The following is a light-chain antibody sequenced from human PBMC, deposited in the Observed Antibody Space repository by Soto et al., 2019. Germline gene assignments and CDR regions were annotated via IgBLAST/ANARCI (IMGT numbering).Light chain of an antibody. CDR3: HQTDSIPET. CDR1: QSISSF. J-gene: IGKJ1*01. CDR2: AAS. Sequence: DIQMTQSPSSLSASVGDRVTITCRASQSISSFLNWYQQKPGKAPKLLIYAASSLQSGVPSRFSGSGSGTDFTLTISSLQPEDFAPYYCHQTDSIPETFGQGTKVEIK. V-gene: IGKV1-39*01.